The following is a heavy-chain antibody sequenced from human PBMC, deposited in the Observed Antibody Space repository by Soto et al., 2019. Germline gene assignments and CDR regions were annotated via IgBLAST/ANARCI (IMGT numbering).Heavy chain of an antibody. CDR2: IKNDGSEK. CDR3: VTGYHSDY. Sequence: TGESLKISCAASGISTSSYWMGWVRQAPGRGLEWVASIKNDGSEKYYMDSLKGRFTISRDNALNSLYLQMNSLRAEDTAVYFCVTGYHSDYWGQGTLVTVSS. D-gene: IGHD5-18*01. CDR1: GISTSSYW. V-gene: IGHV3-7*03. J-gene: IGHJ4*02.